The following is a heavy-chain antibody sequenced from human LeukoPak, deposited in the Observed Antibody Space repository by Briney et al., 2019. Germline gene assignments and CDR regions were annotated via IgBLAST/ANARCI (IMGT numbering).Heavy chain of an antibody. V-gene: IGHV5-51*01. CDR1: GYSFTNYW. CDR3: ARQGTIVAGTLGTTFDY. CDR2: TYPGDSDT. D-gene: IGHD5-12*01. J-gene: IGHJ4*02. Sequence: GESLKISCKASGYSFTNYWIGWVRQMPGKGLEWRGITYPGDSDTKYSPSFQGQVTISADKSINTAYLQWSSLRASDTAMYYCARQGTIVAGTLGTTFDYWGQGTLLTVSS.